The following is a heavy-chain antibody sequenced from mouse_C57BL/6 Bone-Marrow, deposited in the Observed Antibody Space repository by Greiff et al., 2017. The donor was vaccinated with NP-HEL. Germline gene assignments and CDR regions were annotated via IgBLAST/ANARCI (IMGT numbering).Heavy chain of an antibody. V-gene: IGHV1-50*01. Sequence: QVQLQQSGAELVKPGASVKLSCKASGYTFTSYWMQWVKQRPGQGLEWIGEIDPSDSYTNYNQKFKGKATLTVDTSSSTAYMQLSSLTSEDSAVYYCAREGYYGSLAMDDWGQGTSVTVSS. CDR2: IDPSDSYT. D-gene: IGHD1-1*01. J-gene: IGHJ4*01. CDR3: AREGYYGSLAMDD. CDR1: GYTFTSYW.